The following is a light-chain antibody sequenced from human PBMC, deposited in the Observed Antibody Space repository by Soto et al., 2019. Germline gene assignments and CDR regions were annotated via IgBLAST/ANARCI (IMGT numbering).Light chain of an antibody. CDR1: SSDVGGYNY. CDR2: EVT. V-gene: IGLV2-8*01. CDR3: CSYAGDNNVV. Sequence: QSVLTQPPSASGSPGQSVTISCTGTSSDVGGYNYVSWYQQHPGKAPKLMIFEVTKRPSGVPDRFSGSKSGNTASLTVSGLQAEDEADYYCCSYAGDNNVVFGGGTKVTVL. J-gene: IGLJ2*01.